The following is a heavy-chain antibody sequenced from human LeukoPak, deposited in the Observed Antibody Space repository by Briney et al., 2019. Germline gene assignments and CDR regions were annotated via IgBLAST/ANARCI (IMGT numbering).Heavy chain of an antibody. J-gene: IGHJ4*02. CDR2: ISSNGGST. Sequence: GGSLRLSCAASGFTFSSYAMHWVRQAPGKGLEYVSAISSNGGSTYYANSVKGRFTISRDNSENTLYLQMGSLRAEDMAVYYCARGSDGGSYYYFDYWGQGTLVTVSS. CDR3: ARGSDGGSYYYFDY. D-gene: IGHD1-26*01. V-gene: IGHV3-64*01. CDR1: GFTFSSYA.